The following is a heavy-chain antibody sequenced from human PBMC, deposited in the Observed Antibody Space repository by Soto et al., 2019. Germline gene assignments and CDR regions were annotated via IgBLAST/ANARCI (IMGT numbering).Heavy chain of an antibody. CDR1: AFTFSSYG. Sequence: QVQLVESGGGVVQPGRSLRLSCAASAFTFSSYGMHWVRQAPGKGLEWVAVIWYDGSNKYYADSVKGRFTISRDNSKNTLYLQMNSLRAEDTAVYYCASDRRADYDFWSGYYYYYYGMDVWGQGTTVTVSS. CDR3: ASDRRADYDFWSGYYYYYYGMDV. CDR2: IWYDGSNK. V-gene: IGHV3-33*01. J-gene: IGHJ6*01. D-gene: IGHD3-3*01.